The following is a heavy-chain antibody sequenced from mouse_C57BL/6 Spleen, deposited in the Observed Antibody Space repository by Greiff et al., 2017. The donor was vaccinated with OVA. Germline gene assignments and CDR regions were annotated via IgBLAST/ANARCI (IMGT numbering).Heavy chain of an antibody. CDR2: ISYSGST. Sequence: VQLKESGPGLAKPSQTLSLTCSVTGYSITSDYWTWIRKFPGNKLGYIGYISYSGSTYYNPSLTSRISLTRDTSKNQYYLQFNSVTTEDTATDYGARWRGNYPGYFDYWGQGTTLTVSS. CDR3: ARWRGNYPGYFDY. V-gene: IGHV3-8*01. CDR1: GYSITSDY. D-gene: IGHD2-1*01. J-gene: IGHJ2*01.